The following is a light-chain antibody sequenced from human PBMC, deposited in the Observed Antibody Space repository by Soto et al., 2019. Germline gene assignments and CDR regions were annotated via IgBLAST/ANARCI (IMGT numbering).Light chain of an antibody. CDR2: GAS. Sequence: EIVLTQSPATLSLSPGERATLSCRASQSVSNYLAWYQQKPGQAPRLLIYGASSRATGIPDRFSGSGSGTDFTLTISRLEPEDFAVYYCQQYGSSPLYTFGQGTKLEI. CDR3: QQYGSSPLYT. V-gene: IGKV3-20*01. CDR1: QSVSNY. J-gene: IGKJ2*01.